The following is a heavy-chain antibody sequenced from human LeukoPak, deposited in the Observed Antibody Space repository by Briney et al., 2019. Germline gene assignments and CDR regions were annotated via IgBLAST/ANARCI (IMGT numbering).Heavy chain of an antibody. CDR3: ARDRATVATGVDY. CDR2: ISSSRSYI. Sequence: GGSLTLSCAASGFTLSNYSMNWVRQAPGKGLEWVSSISSSRSYIYYADSVKGRFTISRDNAKNSLYLQMNSLRAEDTAVYYCARDRATVATGVDYWGQGTLVTVSS. CDR1: GFTLSNYS. V-gene: IGHV3-21*01. D-gene: IGHD4-17*01. J-gene: IGHJ4*02.